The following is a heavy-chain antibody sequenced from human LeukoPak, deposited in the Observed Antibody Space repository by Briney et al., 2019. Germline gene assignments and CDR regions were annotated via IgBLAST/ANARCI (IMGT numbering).Heavy chain of an antibody. CDR1: GFNISSHW. CDR3: AKGSYYDSSGSFYFDY. V-gene: IGHV3-23*01. J-gene: IGHJ4*02. D-gene: IGHD3-22*01. CDR2: ISGSGDNT. Sequence: GGSLRLSCAASGFNISSHWMHWVRQAPGKGLEWVSGISGSGDNTYYADSVKGRFTISRDNSKNTLYVQVNSLGTEDTAAYYCAKGSYYDSSGSFYFDYWGQGTLVTVSS.